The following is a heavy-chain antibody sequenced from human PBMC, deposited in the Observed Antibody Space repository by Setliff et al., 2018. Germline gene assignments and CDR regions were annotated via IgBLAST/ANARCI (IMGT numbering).Heavy chain of an antibody. V-gene: IGHV3-21*01. CDR1: GFTFSSYS. CDR2: SSSSSSYI. Sequence: PGGSLRLSCAASGFTFSSYSMNWVRQAPGKGREWVSSSSSSSSYIYYADSVKGRFTISRDNAKNSLYLQMNSLRAEDTAVYYCARGRQQLVPTSYWGQGTMVTVSS. D-gene: IGHD6-13*01. CDR3: ARGRQQLVPTSY. J-gene: IGHJ4*02.